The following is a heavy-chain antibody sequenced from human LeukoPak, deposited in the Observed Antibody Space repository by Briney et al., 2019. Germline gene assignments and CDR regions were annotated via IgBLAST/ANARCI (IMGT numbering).Heavy chain of an antibody. J-gene: IGHJ5*02. CDR1: GGSFSGYY. Sequence: SETLSLTCAVYGGSFSGYYWSWIRQPPGKGLEWIGEINHSGSTNYNPSLKSRVTISVDTSKNQFSLKLSSVTAADTAVYYCARGLTPGMDWFDPWGQPTLVTVSS. V-gene: IGHV4-34*01. CDR3: ARGLTPGMDWFDP. D-gene: IGHD1-14*01. CDR2: INHSGST.